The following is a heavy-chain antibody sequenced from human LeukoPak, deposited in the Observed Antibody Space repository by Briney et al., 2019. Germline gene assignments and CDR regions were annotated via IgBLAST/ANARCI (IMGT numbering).Heavy chain of an antibody. CDR1: GFTFKFYA. D-gene: IGHD6-13*01. J-gene: IGHJ3*02. Sequence: LGGSLRLSCAGSGFTFKFYAMTWVRQPPGKGLEWVSGITGDASVTYDADSVKGRFNISRDNSKNTLYLQLNSLRVEDTAVYYCAKAYSSSLYGDAFHIWSQGTKVTVSP. V-gene: IGHV3-23*01. CDR3: AKAYSSSLYGDAFHI. CDR2: ITGDASVT.